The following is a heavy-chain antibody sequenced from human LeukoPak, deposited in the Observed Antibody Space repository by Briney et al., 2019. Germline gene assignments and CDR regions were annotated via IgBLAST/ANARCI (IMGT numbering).Heavy chain of an antibody. Sequence: GGSLRLSCAASGFTFSVAAMTWVCQAPGKGLEWVSLIGASGESTYYADSVKGRFTISRDNSKNILYLQLNSLRAEDTAVYYCAKLKQWQPQRYFFEYWGQGALVTVAS. V-gene: IGHV3-23*01. CDR3: AKLKQWQPQRYFFEY. CDR1: GFTFSVAA. D-gene: IGHD6-19*01. CDR2: IGASGEST. J-gene: IGHJ4*02.